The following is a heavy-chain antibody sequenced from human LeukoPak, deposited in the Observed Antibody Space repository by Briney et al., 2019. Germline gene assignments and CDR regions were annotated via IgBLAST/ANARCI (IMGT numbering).Heavy chain of an antibody. CDR1: GFTFSDYY. CDR2: ISSSGSTI. J-gene: IGHJ4*02. CDR3: ANERYNFHLDY. V-gene: IGHV3-11*04. D-gene: IGHD1-20*01. Sequence: GGSLRLSCAASGFTFSDYYMSWIRQAPGKGLEWVSDISSSGSTINYADSVKGRVTISRDNAKNSLYLQMNSLRAEDTAVYYCANERYNFHLDYWGQGTLVTVSS.